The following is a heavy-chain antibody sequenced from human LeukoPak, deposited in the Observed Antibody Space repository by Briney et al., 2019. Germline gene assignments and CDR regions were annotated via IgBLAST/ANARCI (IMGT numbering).Heavy chain of an antibody. CDR2: ISSSGSTI. CDR3: ARDPGIAAAGTVGYFDS. D-gene: IGHD6-13*01. J-gene: IGHJ4*02. CDR1: GFIFSNYG. V-gene: IGHV3-48*04. Sequence: AGGSLRLSCAASGFIFSNYGMTWVRQAPGKGLEWVSYISSSGSTIYYADSVKGRFTISRDNAMNSLYLQMNSLRVEDTAVYYCARDPGIAAAGTVGYFDSWGQGILVTVSS.